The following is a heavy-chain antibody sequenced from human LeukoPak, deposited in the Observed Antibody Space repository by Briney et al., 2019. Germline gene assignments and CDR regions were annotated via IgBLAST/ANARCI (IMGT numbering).Heavy chain of an antibody. CDR1: GGSISSGDYY. Sequence: SETLSLTCTVSGGSISSGDYYWSWIRQPPGKGLEWIGYIYYSGSTYYNPSLKSRVTISVDTSKNQFSLKLSSVTAADTAVYYCARESGSYWGEVAFDIWGQGTMVTVSS. J-gene: IGHJ3*02. V-gene: IGHV4-30-4*01. D-gene: IGHD1-26*01. CDR3: ARESGSYWGEVAFDI. CDR2: IYYSGST.